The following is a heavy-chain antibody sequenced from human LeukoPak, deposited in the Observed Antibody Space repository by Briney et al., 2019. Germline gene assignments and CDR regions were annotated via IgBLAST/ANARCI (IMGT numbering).Heavy chain of an antibody. V-gene: IGHV3-11*05. CDR3: ARVARFIAAVRKYYFDY. Sequence: GGSLRLSCAASGFTFSDYYMSWIRKAPGKGLEWVSYITSSSSYTDYADSVKGRFTISRDNAKNSLYLQMNSPRAEDTDVYYCARVARFIAAVRKYYFDYWGQGTLVTVSS. CDR2: ITSSSSYT. J-gene: IGHJ4*02. D-gene: IGHD6-13*01. CDR1: GFTFSDYY.